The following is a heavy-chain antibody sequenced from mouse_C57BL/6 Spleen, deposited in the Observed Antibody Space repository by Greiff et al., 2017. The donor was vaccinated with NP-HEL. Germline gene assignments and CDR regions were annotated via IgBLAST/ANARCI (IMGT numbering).Heavy chain of an antibody. CDR3: AANIYDGGFDY. V-gene: IGHV1-18*01. CDR2: INPNNGGT. Sequence: VQLKQSGPELVKPGASVKIPCKASGYTFTDYNMDWVKQSHGKSLEWIGDINPNNGGTIYNQKFKGKATLTVDKSSSTAYMELRSLTSEDTAVYYCAANIYDGGFDYWGQGTTLTVSS. D-gene: IGHD2-12*01. J-gene: IGHJ2*01. CDR1: GYTFTDYN.